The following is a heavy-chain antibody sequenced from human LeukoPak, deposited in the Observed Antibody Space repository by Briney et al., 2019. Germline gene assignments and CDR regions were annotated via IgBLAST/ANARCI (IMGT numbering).Heavy chain of an antibody. CDR2: ISSSSSYI. D-gene: IGHD3-22*01. V-gene: IGHV3-21*01. CDR1: GFTFSSYS. CDR3: ARKCDRGAFDI. J-gene: IGHJ3*02. Sequence: GGSLRLSCAASGFTFSSYSMNWVRQAPGKGLEWVSSISSSSSYIYYADSVKGRFTISRDNAKNSLYLQMNSLRAEDTAVYYCARKCDRGAFDIWGQGTMVTVSS.